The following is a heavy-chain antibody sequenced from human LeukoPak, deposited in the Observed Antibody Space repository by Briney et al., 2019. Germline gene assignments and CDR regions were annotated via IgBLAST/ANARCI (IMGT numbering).Heavy chain of an antibody. Sequence: GASVKVTCKASGYTFTSYDINWVRQATGPGLDWMGWMSANSGNTGYAQKLQGRVTMTRNTSISTAYMELSSLRSEDTAVYYCASTYYYDSSGYYFRYWGQGTLVTVSS. CDR2: MSANSGNT. CDR3: ASTYYYDSSGYYFRY. CDR1: GYTFTSYD. J-gene: IGHJ1*01. D-gene: IGHD3-22*01. V-gene: IGHV1-8*01.